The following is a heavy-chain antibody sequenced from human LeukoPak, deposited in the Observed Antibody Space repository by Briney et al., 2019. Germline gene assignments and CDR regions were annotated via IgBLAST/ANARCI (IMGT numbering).Heavy chain of an antibody. J-gene: IGHJ4*02. Sequence: SETLSLTCAVYGGSFSGYYWSWIRQPPGKGLEWIGEINNSGSTNYNPSLKSRVTISVDTSKNQFSLKLSSVTAADTAVYYCARAVGWAVITPYYFDYWGQGTLVTVSS. D-gene: IGHD3-22*01. CDR1: GGSFSGYY. CDR3: ARAVGWAVITPYYFDY. CDR2: INNSGST. V-gene: IGHV4-34*01.